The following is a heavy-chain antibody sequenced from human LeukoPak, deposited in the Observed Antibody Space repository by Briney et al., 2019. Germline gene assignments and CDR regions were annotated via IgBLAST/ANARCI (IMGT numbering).Heavy chain of an antibody. CDR3: ARGYNWGSPTRNFYYLDV. CDR2: IYTSGST. Sequence: PSETLSLTCTVSGGSISSYYWSWIRQPAGKGLEWIGRIYTSGSTNYNPSLKSRVTMSVDTSKNQFSLKLRSVTAADTAVYYCARGYNWGSPTRNFYYLDVWGQGTMVTVSS. V-gene: IGHV4-4*07. J-gene: IGHJ3*01. CDR1: GGSISSYY. D-gene: IGHD7-27*01.